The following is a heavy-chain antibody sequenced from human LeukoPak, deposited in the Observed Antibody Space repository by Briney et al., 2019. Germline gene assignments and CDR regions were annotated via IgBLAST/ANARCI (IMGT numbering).Heavy chain of an antibody. Sequence: PGGSLRLPCAASGSTFSSYEMNWVRQAPGKGLEWVSYISSSGSTIYYADSVKGRFTISRDNAKNSLYLQMNSLRAEDTAVYYCARLYSSGWYDFDYWGQGTLVTVSS. CDR2: ISSSGSTI. V-gene: IGHV3-48*03. D-gene: IGHD6-19*01. J-gene: IGHJ4*02. CDR3: ARLYSSGWYDFDY. CDR1: GSTFSSYE.